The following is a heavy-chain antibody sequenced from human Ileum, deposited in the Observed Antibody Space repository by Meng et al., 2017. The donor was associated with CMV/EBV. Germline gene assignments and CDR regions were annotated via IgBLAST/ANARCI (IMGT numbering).Heavy chain of an antibody. J-gene: IGHJ5*02. CDR2: IFFSGNT. Sequence: QGQLEEAGPGMVKPSQTLSLSCTVSGASISSGDYYWSWIRQPPGKGLEWIGYIFFSGNTYYNPSLNNRVIISIDTPRNQFSLKVDSVTAADTAVYYCARFRIAALGNLFDPWGHGTLVTVSS. D-gene: IGHD6-13*01. V-gene: IGHV4-30-4*08. CDR1: GASISSGDYY. CDR3: ARFRIAALGNLFDP.